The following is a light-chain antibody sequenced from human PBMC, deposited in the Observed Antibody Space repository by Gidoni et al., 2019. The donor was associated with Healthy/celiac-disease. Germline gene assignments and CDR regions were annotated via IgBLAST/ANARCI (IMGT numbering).Light chain of an antibody. Sequence: ELVLTQSPATLSLSPGERATLSCRASQSVSSYLAWYQQKPGQAPRLLIYDASNRATGIPARFSGSGSGTDFTLTISSLEPEDFAVYYCQQRSNWPPTTFGQXTKVEIK. V-gene: IGKV3-11*01. J-gene: IGKJ1*01. CDR3: QQRSNWPPTT. CDR1: QSVSSY. CDR2: DAS.